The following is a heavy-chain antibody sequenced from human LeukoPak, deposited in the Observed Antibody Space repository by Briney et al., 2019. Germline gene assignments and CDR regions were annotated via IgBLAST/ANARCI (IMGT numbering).Heavy chain of an antibody. Sequence: SETLSLTCTVCGGSISSYYWSWIRQPPGKGLEGIGYIYCSGNTNYNPSLKSRVTISVDTSNNQFSLKLSSVTAAYTAVYYCARGVKTGWLLQYYYYYYMDVWGKGTTVTVSS. D-gene: IGHD2-15*01. CDR2: IYCSGNT. V-gene: IGHV4-59*08. CDR1: GGSISSYY. J-gene: IGHJ6*03. CDR3: ARGVKTGWLLQYYYYYYMDV.